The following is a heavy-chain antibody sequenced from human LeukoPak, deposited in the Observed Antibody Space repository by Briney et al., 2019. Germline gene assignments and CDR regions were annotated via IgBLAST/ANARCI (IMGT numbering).Heavy chain of an antibody. V-gene: IGHV4-59*01. CDR2: IYYSGST. D-gene: IGHD3-22*01. CDR3: ARAMIDDAFDI. Sequence: PSETLSLTCTVSGGSISSYYWSWIRQPPGKGLEWMGYIYYSGSTNYNPSLKSRVTISVDTSKNQFSLKLSSVTAADTAVYYCARAMIDDAFDIWGQGTMVTVSS. CDR1: GGSISSYY. J-gene: IGHJ3*02.